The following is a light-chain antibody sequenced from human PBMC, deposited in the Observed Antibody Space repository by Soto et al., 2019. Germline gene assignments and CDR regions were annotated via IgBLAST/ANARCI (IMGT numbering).Light chain of an antibody. V-gene: IGKV1-5*03. J-gene: IGKJ1*01. CDR2: KES. CDR3: QQYHTWWT. Sequence: DIQMTQSPSTLSASVGDRVTITCRASQSISSWLAWYQQKPGKAPKLLIYKESSLESGVPSRFSGSGSGTEFTLTISSLQPDDFATYYCQQYHTWWTFGQGTKVEI. CDR1: QSISSW.